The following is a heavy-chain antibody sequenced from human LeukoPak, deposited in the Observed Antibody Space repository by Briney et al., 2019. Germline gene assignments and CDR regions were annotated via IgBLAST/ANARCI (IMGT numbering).Heavy chain of an antibody. CDR1: GGSFSGYY. V-gene: IGHV4-34*01. Sequence: PSETLSLTCAVYGGSFSGYYWSWIRQPPGKGLEWIGEINHSGSTNYNPSPKSRVTISVDTSKNQFSLKLSSVTAADTAVYYCAREVGGGYNWKIRDRYMDVWGKGTTVTVSS. J-gene: IGHJ6*03. D-gene: IGHD1-20*01. CDR2: INHSGST. CDR3: AREVGGGYNWKIRDRYMDV.